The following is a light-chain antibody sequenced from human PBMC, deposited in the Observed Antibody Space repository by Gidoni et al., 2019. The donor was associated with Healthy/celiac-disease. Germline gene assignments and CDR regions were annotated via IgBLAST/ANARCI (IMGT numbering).Light chain of an antibody. CDR3: QTWGTGTWE. J-gene: IGLJ3*02. CDR1: SGHSSYA. CDR2: LNSDGSH. V-gene: IGLV4-69*01. Sequence: LVLTQSPSASASLGASVTLTCTLSSGHSSYAIAWHQQQPEKGPRYLMKLNSDGSHSKGDGIPDRVAGSSSGAERYLTISSRQSEDEADYYCQTWGTGTWEFGGGTKLTVL.